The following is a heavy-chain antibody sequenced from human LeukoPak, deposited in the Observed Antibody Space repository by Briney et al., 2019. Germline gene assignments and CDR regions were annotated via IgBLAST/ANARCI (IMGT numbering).Heavy chain of an antibody. CDR2: ISSSGSTI. Sequence: GGSLRLSCAASGFTFSDYYMSWIRQAPGKGLEWVSYISSSGSTIYYADSVKCRFTITRDNAKNSLYLQMNSLRAEDTAVYYCARLRDDSSGYYPHYFDYWGQGTLVTVSS. V-gene: IGHV3-11*04. J-gene: IGHJ4*02. CDR1: GFTFSDYY. CDR3: ARLRDDSSGYYPHYFDY. D-gene: IGHD3-22*01.